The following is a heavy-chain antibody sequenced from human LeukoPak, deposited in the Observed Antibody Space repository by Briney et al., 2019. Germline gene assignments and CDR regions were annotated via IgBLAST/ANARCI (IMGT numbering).Heavy chain of an antibody. CDR1: GFTFSSYS. Sequence: PGGSLRLSCAASGFTFSSYSMSWVRQAPGKGLEWVSAISTSGDNTYYADSVKGRFTISRDNSKNTLYLQMNSLRAEDTAVYYCARDTIFDYWGQGTLVTVSS. D-gene: IGHD2-2*01. CDR2: ISTSGDNT. J-gene: IGHJ4*02. V-gene: IGHV3-23*01. CDR3: ARDTIFDY.